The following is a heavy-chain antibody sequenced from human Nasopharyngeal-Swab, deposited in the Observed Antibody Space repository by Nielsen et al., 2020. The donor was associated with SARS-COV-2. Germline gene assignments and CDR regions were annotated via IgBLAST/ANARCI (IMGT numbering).Heavy chain of an antibody. Sequence: ASVKVSCKASGYTLTSYAINWVRQAPGQGLVWMGWINTNTGNPTYAQDFTGRFVFSLDTSVSTAYLQISSLKAEDTAIYYCARQAVFANFDNWGQGTLVTVSS. CDR2: INTNTGNP. CDR3: ARQAVFANFDN. CDR1: GYTLTSYA. V-gene: IGHV7-4-1*02. J-gene: IGHJ4*02. D-gene: IGHD2-21*01.